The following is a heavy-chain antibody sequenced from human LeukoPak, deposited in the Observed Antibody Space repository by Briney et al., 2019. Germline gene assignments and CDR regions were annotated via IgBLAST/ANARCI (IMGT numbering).Heavy chain of an antibody. J-gene: IGHJ6*03. CDR1: GFTFSSYD. CDR3: AKRGNPAVGHHYLDV. D-gene: IGHD2-2*01. Sequence: PGGSLRLPCAASGFTFSSYDMSWVRQAPGKGLEWVSSITLSGGNTFYADSVMGRFTVSRDNSKNTLYLQMNSLSAEDTAVYYCAKRGNPAVGHHYLDVWGKGTTVSVSS. CDR2: ITLSGGNT. V-gene: IGHV3-23*01.